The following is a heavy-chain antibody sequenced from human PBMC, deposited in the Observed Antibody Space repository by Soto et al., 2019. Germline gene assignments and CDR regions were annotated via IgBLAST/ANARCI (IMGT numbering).Heavy chain of an antibody. CDR2: IYHSGST. J-gene: IGHJ6*02. D-gene: IGHD2-21*01. V-gene: IGHV4-4*02. Sequence: QVQLRESGPGLVKPSGTLSLTCAVSGGSISSNHWWNWVRQSPGKGLEWTGEIYHSGSTNDNLSLKRRITMSVDKSKHQLSLRLNSVTAAHTATHFCAIFPFGNNLDYYGMVVWCQGTTVSVPS. CDR3: AIFPFGNNLDYYGMVV. CDR1: GGSISSNHW.